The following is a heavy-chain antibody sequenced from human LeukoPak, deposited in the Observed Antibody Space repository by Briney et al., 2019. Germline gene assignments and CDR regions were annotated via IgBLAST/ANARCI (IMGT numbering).Heavy chain of an antibody. J-gene: IGHJ5*02. D-gene: IGHD6-6*01. CDR1: GGSISSSNW. Sequence: SETLSLTCAVSGGSISSSNWWSWVRQPPGKGLEWIGEIYHSGSTNYNSSLKSRVTISVDKSKNQFSLKLSSVTAADTAVYYCARVGSSSFYWFDPWGQGTLVTVSS. CDR2: IYHSGST. CDR3: ARVGSSSFYWFDP. V-gene: IGHV4-4*02.